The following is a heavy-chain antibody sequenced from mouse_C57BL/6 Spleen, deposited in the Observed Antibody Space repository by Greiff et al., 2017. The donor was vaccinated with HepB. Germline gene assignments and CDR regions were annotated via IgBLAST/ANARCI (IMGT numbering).Heavy chain of an antibody. J-gene: IGHJ2*01. Sequence: EVQLQQSGPELVKPGASVKISCKASGYSFTGYYMNWVKQSPEKSLEWIGEINPSTGGTTYNQKFKAKATLTVDKSSSTAYMQLKSLTSEDSAVYYCARGDDGYYKDWGQGTTLTVSS. CDR1: GYSFTGYY. V-gene: IGHV1-42*01. D-gene: IGHD2-3*01. CDR2: INPSTGGT. CDR3: ARGDDGYYKD.